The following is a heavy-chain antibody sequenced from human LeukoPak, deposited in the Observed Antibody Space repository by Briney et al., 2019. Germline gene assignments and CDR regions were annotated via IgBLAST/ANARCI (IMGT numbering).Heavy chain of an antibody. CDR2: IIPIFGTA. D-gene: IGHD1-1*01. CDR1: GGTFSSYA. V-gene: IGHV1-69*05. Sequence: SVKVSCKASGGTFSSYAISWVRQAPGQGLEWMGGIIPIFGTANYAQKFQGRVTITTDESTSTAYMELSSLRSEDTAVYYCASEPRTTGTGGFDYWGQGTLVTVSS. J-gene: IGHJ4*02. CDR3: ASEPRTTGTGGFDY.